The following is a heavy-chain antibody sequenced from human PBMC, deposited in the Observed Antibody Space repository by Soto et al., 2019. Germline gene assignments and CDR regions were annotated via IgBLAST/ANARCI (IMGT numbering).Heavy chain of an antibody. CDR2: IYHSGST. D-gene: IGHD3-16*02. CDR1: SGSISSSNW. V-gene: IGHV4-4*02. J-gene: IGHJ4*02. CDR3: ARTTYYDYIWGSYRRYYFDY. Sequence: QVQLQESGPGLVKPSGTLSLTCAVSSGSISSSNWWSWVRQPPGKGLEWIGEIYHSGSTNYNPSLKSRVTLSVDKSKNQFSLKLSSVTAADTAVYYCARTTYYDYIWGSYRRYYFDYWGQGTLVTVSS.